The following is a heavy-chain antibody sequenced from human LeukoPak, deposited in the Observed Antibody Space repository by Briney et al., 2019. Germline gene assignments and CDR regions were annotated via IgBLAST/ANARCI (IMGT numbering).Heavy chain of an antibody. Sequence: GGSLRLSCVASGFIFRSHGIHWVRQAPGKGPEWVAFIRSDGRNEFYADTVKGRFIISRDNSKNTLYLQMNSLRSEDTAVYFCARDRDLLTGDFPTNIDFWGQGILVTVSS. D-gene: IGHD3-9*01. V-gene: IGHV3-30*02. CDR3: ARDRDLLTGDFPTNIDF. CDR1: GFIFRSHG. CDR2: IRSDGRNE. J-gene: IGHJ4*02.